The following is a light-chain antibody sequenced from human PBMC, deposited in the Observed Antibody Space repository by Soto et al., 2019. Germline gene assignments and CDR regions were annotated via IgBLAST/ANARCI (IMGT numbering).Light chain of an antibody. J-gene: IGKJ2*01. CDR1: ESINTN. V-gene: IGKV1-39*01. CDR2: DAS. CDR3: QQSYRLPYT. Sequence: DIPMAQSPSSLSASVGDRVIITCRASESINTNLNWFQQRPGAAPKLLIFDASGLQSWIPSRFSGSGSGTDFTLTIRSLQPDDFATYFCQQSYRLPYTFSQGTKLEI.